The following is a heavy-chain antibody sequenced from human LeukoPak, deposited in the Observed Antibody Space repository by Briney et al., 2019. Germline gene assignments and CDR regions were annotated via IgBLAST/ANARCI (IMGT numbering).Heavy chain of an antibody. V-gene: IGHV3-7*01. Sequence: GGSLRLSCTASGFMFSNYWMSWVRQAPGKGLEWVAHIRPDGNDKYYVESVRGRFTISRDNAQNSLYLQLSSLRGDDSGVYYCGRWGITAALDRWGQGTLVTVSS. J-gene: IGHJ5*02. CDR1: GFMFSNYW. D-gene: IGHD1-20*01. CDR2: IRPDGNDK. CDR3: GRWGITAALDR.